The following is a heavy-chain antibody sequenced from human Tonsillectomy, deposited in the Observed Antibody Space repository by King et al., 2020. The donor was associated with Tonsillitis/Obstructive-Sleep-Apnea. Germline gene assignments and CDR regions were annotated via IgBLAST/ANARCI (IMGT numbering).Heavy chain of an antibody. V-gene: IGHV3-9*01. CDR3: ARVGDTETNYYYYMDV. D-gene: IGHD1-14*01. CDR1: GFTFDDNA. CDR2: ISWNSGSI. Sequence: QLVQSGGGLVQPGRSLRLSCAASGFTFDDNAMHWVRQAPGKGLEWVSGISWNSGSIGYADSVKGRFTIARANAKNSLYLQMNSLRAEDTALYYCARVGDTETNYYYYMDVWGKGTTVTVSS. J-gene: IGHJ6*03.